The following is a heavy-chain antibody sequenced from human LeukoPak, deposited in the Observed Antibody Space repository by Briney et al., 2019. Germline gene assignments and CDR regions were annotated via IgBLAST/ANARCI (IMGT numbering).Heavy chain of an antibody. J-gene: IGHJ4*02. CDR2: INPNSGGT. Sequence: ASVKVSCKASGYTFTGYYMHWVRQAAGQGLEWMGWINPNSGGTNYAQKFQGWVTMTRDTSISTAYMELSRLRSDDTAVYYCAREVGEQLTLFDYWGQGTLVTVSS. CDR1: GYTFTGYY. D-gene: IGHD3-10*01. CDR3: AREVGEQLTLFDY. V-gene: IGHV1-2*04.